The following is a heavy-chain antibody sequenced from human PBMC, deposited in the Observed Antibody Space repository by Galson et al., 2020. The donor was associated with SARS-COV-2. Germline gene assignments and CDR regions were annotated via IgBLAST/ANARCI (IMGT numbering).Heavy chain of an antibody. Sequence: GESLKISCAASGFTFSDHAMNWVRQAPGKGLEWVSIVGGGGDDIYYADSVKGRFTISRDNSKNRIYLQLNSLRVEDTALYYCARDRRGYYQPIDHWGQGTLVTVSS. CDR1: GFTFSDHA. J-gene: IGHJ4*02. CDR3: ARDRRGYYQPIDH. V-gene: IGHV3-23*01. D-gene: IGHD3-3*01. CDR2: VGGGGDDI.